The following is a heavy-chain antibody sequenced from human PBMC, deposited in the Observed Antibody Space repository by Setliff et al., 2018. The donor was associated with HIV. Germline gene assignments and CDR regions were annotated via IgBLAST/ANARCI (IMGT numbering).Heavy chain of an antibody. Sequence: PSETLSLTCTVSGASGASGDSFWSWIRLPAGKGPQWIGHVHTNVRTNYNPSLKSRVTISVDTSKNQFSLKLSSVTAADTAVYYCARELNEQWDGTCYFDYWGQGTLVTVSS. D-gene: IGHD6-19*01. CDR3: ARELNEQWDGTCYFDY. V-gene: IGHV4-61*10. J-gene: IGHJ4*02. CDR2: VHTNVRT. CDR1: GASGASGDSF.